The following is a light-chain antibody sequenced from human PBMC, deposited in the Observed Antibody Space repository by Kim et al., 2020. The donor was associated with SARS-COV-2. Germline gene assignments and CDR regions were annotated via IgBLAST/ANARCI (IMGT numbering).Light chain of an antibody. CDR1: QSVSAY. CDR3: QQYGSSPRT. Sequence: LSPGERAPLSCRASQSVSAYLAWYQQKPGQAPRLLIYGAFSRATGIPDRFSGSGSGTDFTLTISRLEPEDFAVYYCQQYGSSPRTFGQGTKVDIK. V-gene: IGKV3-20*01. CDR2: GAF. J-gene: IGKJ1*01.